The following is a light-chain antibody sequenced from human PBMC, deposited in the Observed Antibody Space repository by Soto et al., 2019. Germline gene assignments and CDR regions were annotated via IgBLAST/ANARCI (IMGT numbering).Light chain of an antibody. CDR2: GAS. CDR1: QSVSSSY. J-gene: IGKJ1*01. V-gene: IGKV3-20*01. Sequence: EIVLRQSPGTLSLSPGERATLSCRASQSVSSSYLAWYQQKPGQAPRLLIYGASSRATGIPDRFSGSGSGTDFTLTINRLEPEDFAVYYCQQYGSSPRTFGQGTKV. CDR3: QQYGSSPRT.